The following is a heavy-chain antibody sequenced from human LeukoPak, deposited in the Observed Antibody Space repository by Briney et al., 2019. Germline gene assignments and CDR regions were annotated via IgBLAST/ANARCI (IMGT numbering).Heavy chain of an antibody. V-gene: IGHV3-21*01. CDR3: ASRSNDFWSGRNAFDI. CDR1: GFTFSSYS. Sequence: PGGSLRLSCAASGFTFSSYSMNWVRQALGKGLEWVSSISSSSSYIYYADSVKGRFTISRDNAKNSLYLQMNSLRAEDTAVYYCASRSNDFWSGRNAFDIWGQGTMVTVSS. J-gene: IGHJ3*02. D-gene: IGHD3-3*01. CDR2: ISSSSSYI.